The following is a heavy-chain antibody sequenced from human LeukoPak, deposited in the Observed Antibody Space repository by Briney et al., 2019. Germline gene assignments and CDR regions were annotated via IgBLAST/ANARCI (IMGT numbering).Heavy chain of an antibody. D-gene: IGHD4-23*01. Sequence: PSETLSLACTVSGGSISSYYWSWIRQPPGKGLEWIGYIYYSGSTNYNPPLKSRVTISVDTSKNQFSLKLTSVTAADTAVYYCARDFGYGGNSLDYWGQGTLVTVSS. CDR1: GGSISSYY. CDR3: ARDFGYGGNSLDY. V-gene: IGHV4-59*01. CDR2: IYYSGST. J-gene: IGHJ4*02.